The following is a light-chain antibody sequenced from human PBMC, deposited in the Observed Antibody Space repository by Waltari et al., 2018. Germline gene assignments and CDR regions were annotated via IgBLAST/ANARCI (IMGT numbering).Light chain of an antibody. Sequence: DIQMTQSPSSLSASVGDRVTITCRASENVNNYLNWYQQKPGKAPKLLIYKASTLQSGVPSRFSGSGSGTDYTFTISSLQSEDVATYYCQHNYGTPWRFGQGTKVEIK. J-gene: IGKJ1*01. V-gene: IGKV1-39*01. CDR2: KAS. CDR3: QHNYGTPWR. CDR1: ENVNNY.